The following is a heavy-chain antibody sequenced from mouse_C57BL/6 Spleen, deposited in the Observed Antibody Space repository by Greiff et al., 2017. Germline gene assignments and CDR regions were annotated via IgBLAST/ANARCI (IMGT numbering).Heavy chain of an antibody. J-gene: IGHJ3*01. D-gene: IGHD4-1*01. CDR3: ASSLTGTWFAY. Sequence: DVMLVESGGGLVKPGGSLKLSCAASGFTFSDYGMHWVRQAPEKGLEWVAYISSGSSTIYYADTVKGRFTISRDNAKNTLFLQMTSLRSEDTAMYYWASSLTGTWFAYWGQGTLVTVSA. V-gene: IGHV5-17*01. CDR1: GFTFSDYG. CDR2: ISSGSSTI.